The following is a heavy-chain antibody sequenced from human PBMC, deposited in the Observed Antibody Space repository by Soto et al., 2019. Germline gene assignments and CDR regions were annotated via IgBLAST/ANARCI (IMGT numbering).Heavy chain of an antibody. CDR1: GGTFSSYA. CDR2: IIPIFGTA. CDR3: ARGHLTGYYKTLYYFDY. Sequence: GASVKVSCKASGGTFSSYAISWVRQAPGQGLEWMGGIIPIFGTANYAQKFQGRVTITADESTSTAYMELSSLRSEVTAVYYCARGHLTGYYKTLYYFDYWGQGTLVTVSS. J-gene: IGHJ4*02. V-gene: IGHV1-69*13. D-gene: IGHD3-9*01.